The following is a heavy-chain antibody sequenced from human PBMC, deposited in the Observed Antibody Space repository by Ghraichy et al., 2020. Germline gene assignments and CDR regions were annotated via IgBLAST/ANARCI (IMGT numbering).Heavy chain of an antibody. Sequence: GGSLRLSCAASGFTFSSYAMSWVRQAPGKGLEWVSANSGSGGSTYYADSVKGRFTISRDNSKNTLYLQMNSLRAEDTAVYYCATHGSNYYDSSGYHTWGQGTLVTVSS. CDR2: NSGSGGST. J-gene: IGHJ4*02. CDR1: GFTFSSYA. D-gene: IGHD3-22*01. CDR3: ATHGSNYYDSSGYHT. V-gene: IGHV3-23*01.